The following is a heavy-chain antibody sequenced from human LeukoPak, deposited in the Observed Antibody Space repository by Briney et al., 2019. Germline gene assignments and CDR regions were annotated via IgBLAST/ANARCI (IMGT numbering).Heavy chain of an antibody. J-gene: IGHJ4*02. Sequence: PGGSLRLSCAASGFTVSSNYMSWVRQAPGKGLEWVSVIYSGGSTYYADSVKGRFTTSRDNSKNTLYLQMNSLRAEDTAVYYCARDSAGGGPYYFDYWGQGTLVTVSS. CDR2: IYSGGST. V-gene: IGHV3-53*01. CDR3: ARDSAGGGPYYFDY. CDR1: GFTVSSNY. D-gene: IGHD3-10*01.